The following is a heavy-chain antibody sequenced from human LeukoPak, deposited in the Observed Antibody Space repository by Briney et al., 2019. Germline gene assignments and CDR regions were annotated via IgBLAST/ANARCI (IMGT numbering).Heavy chain of an antibody. Sequence: SETLSLTCTVSGGSISSYYWSWIRQPPGKGLEWIGYVYYSGSTNYNPSLKSRVTISVDTSKNQFSLKLSSVTAADTAVYYCARVRRDGYNSHLDYWGQGTLVTVSS. CDR1: GGSISSYY. CDR3: ARVRRDGYNSHLDY. V-gene: IGHV4-59*08. J-gene: IGHJ4*02. CDR2: VYYSGST. D-gene: IGHD5-24*01.